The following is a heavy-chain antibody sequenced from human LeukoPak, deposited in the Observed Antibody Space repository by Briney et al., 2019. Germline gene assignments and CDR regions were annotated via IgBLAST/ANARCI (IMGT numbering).Heavy chain of an antibody. CDR1: GGSISSYY. Sequence: PSETLPLTCTVSGGSISSYYWSWIRQPAGKGLEWIGRIYTSGSTNYNPSLKSQVTMSVDTSKNQFSLKLSSVTAADTAVYYCARDGTGIAAAGTNYYYYMDVWGKGTTVTVSS. D-gene: IGHD6-13*01. CDR2: IYTSGST. CDR3: ARDGTGIAAAGTNYYYYMDV. V-gene: IGHV4-4*07. J-gene: IGHJ6*03.